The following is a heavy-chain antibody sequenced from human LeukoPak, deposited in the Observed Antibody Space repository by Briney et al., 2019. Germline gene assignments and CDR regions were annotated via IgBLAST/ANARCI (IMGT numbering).Heavy chain of an antibody. CDR2: IRSKTYGGTA. J-gene: IGHJ4*02. D-gene: IGHD6-19*01. CDR3: PRRGSGWSNDY. V-gene: IGHV3-49*04. CDR1: GFTFGDYA. Sequence: QPGRSLRLSCTTSGFTFGDYAMSWVRQAPGKGLEWVGFIRSKTYGGTAEYAASVKGRLTISRDDSKSIAYLQMNSLKTEDTAVYYCPRRGSGWSNDYWGQGTLVTVSS.